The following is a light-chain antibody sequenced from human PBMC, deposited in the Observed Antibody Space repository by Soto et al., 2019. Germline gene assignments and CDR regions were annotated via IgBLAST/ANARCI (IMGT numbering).Light chain of an antibody. CDR1: QSVSSSY. V-gene: IGKV3-20*01. CDR3: QHYVSSPWT. CDR2: GAS. J-gene: IGKJ1*01. Sequence: PGERATLSCRASQSVSSSYLAWYQQKPGQAPRLLMYGASSRATGIPDRFSGSGSGTDFTLTISRLEPEDFAVYYCQHYVSSPWTFGQGTKVEIK.